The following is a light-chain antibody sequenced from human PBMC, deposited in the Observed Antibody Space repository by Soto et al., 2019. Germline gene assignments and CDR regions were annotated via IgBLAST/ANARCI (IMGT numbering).Light chain of an antibody. CDR1: QSINSY. J-gene: IGKJ4*01. CDR2: DAS. CDR3: QQRSNWPLT. Sequence: EIVLTQSPATLSLSPGERATLSCRASQSINSYLAWFQQKLGQAPRLLIYDASNRATGIPDRFSGSGSGTDFTLTISSLEPEDFAVYYCQQRSNWPLTFGGGTKVEIK. V-gene: IGKV3-11*01.